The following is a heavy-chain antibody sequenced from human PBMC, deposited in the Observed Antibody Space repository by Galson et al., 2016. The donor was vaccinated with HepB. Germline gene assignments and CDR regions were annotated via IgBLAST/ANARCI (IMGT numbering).Heavy chain of an antibody. J-gene: IGHJ6*02. CDR1: GFTFRSYG. D-gene: IGHD1-26*01. V-gene: IGHV3-33*01. Sequence: SLRLSCAVSGFTFRSYGMHWVRQAPGKGLEWVAAIWDDGSRKYYADSVKGRFTISRDNSEDMLYLQMNSLRAEDTAVYYCARDSGLYGIDVWGQGTTVTVSS. CDR3: ARDSGLYGIDV. CDR2: IWDDGSRK.